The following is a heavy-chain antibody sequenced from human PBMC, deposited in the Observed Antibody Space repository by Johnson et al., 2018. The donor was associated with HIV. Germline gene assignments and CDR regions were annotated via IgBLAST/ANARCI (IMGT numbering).Heavy chain of an antibody. CDR1: GFTFSSYA. CDR2: IYSGGST. CDR3: ARDRGRAYYNFWSGTRSACAFDI. Sequence: VQLVESGGGLVKPGGSLRLSCAASGFTFSSYAMHWVRQAPGKGLEWVSVIYSGGSTYYADSVKGRFTISRDNSKHTLYLQMNSLRAEDTAVYYCARDRGRAYYNFWSGTRSACAFDIWGQGTMVTVSS. D-gene: IGHD3-3*01. V-gene: IGHV3-66*01. J-gene: IGHJ3*02.